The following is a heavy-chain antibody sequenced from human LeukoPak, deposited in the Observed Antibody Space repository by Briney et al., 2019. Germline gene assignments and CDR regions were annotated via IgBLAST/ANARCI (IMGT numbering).Heavy chain of an antibody. CDR2: ISNSGSTI. CDR3: AREHTSGTYYIDY. J-gene: IGHJ4*02. Sequence: GSLRLSCAASGFTFSDYYMTWIRQAPGKGLEWVSYISNSGSTIYYADSVKGRFTISRDNGKNSLYLQMNSLRAEDTAVYYCAREHTSGTYYIDYWGQGTLVTVSS. D-gene: IGHD1-26*01. CDR1: GFTFSDYY. V-gene: IGHV3-11*01.